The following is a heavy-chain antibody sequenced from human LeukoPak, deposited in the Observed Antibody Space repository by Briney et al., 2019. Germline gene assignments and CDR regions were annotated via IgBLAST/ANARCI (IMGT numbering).Heavy chain of an antibody. CDR3: ARDQTD. D-gene: IGHD1-14*01. V-gene: IGHV3-30*04. J-gene: IGHJ4*02. CDR1: GFTFSSYA. CDR2: ISYDGSNK. Sequence: GRFLRLSCAASGFTFSSYAMHWVRQAPGKGLEWVAVISYDGSNKYYADSVKGRFTISRDNSKNTLYLQMNSLRAEDTAVYYCARDQTDWGQGTLVTVSS.